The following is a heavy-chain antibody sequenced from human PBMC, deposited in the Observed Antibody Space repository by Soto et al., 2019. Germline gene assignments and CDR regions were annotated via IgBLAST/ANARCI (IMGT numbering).Heavy chain of an antibody. CDR1: GGTFSSYA. V-gene: IGHV1-69*01. CDR2: IIPIFGTA. Sequence: QVQLVQSGAEVKKPGSSVKVSCKASGGTFSSYAISWVRQAPGQGLEWMGGIIPIFGTANYAQKFQGRVTITADESTSTAYMELSSLRSEDTAVYYCARDPVGSWGTPPGGYYYGMDVWGQGTTVTVSS. CDR3: ARDPVGSWGTPPGGYYYGMDV. J-gene: IGHJ6*02. D-gene: IGHD2-15*01.